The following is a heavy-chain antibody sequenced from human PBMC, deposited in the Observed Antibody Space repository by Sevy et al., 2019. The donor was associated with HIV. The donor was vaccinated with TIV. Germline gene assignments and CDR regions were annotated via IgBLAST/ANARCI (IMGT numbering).Heavy chain of an antibody. CDR2: IFGRGGTT. Sequence: GGSLRLSCAASGITFNNYAMNWVRQAPGKGLDWVSTIFGRGGTTYYADSVKGRFTISRDNSKNTLYLQMNSLRTEDTALYYCAGGRFDSSGSFDAFDMWGQGTMVTVSS. CDR3: AGGRFDSSGSFDAFDM. CDR1: GITFNNYA. J-gene: IGHJ3*02. D-gene: IGHD3-22*01. V-gene: IGHV3-23*01.